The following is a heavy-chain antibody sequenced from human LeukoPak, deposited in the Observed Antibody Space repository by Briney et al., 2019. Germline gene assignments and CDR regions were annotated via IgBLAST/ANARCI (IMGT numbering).Heavy chain of an antibody. Sequence: PSETLSLTCTVSGGSISSYYWSWIRQPPGKGLEWIGYIYYSGSTNYNPPLKSRVTISVDTSKNKFSLKLSTVTAADTAVYYCARSLSSSWYNSFDPWGQGTLVTVSS. D-gene: IGHD6-13*01. CDR3: ARSLSSSWYNSFDP. CDR1: GGSISSYY. V-gene: IGHV4-59*01. J-gene: IGHJ5*02. CDR2: IYYSGST.